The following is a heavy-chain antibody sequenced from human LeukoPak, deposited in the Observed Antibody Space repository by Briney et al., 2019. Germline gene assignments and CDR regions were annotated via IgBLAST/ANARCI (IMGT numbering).Heavy chain of an antibody. D-gene: IGHD3-10*02. CDR1: GFTFSDYW. J-gene: IGHJ6*04. CDR2: ISSSSSTI. CDR3: AELGITMIGGV. Sequence: GGSLRLSCEASGFTFSDYWMHWVRQAPGKGLEWVSYISSSSSTIYYADSVKGRFTISRDNAKNSLYLQMNSLRAEDTAVYYCAELGITMIGGVWGKGTTVTISS. V-gene: IGHV3-48*01.